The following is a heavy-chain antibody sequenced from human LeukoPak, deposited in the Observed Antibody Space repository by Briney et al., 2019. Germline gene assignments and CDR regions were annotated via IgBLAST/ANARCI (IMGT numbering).Heavy chain of an antibody. D-gene: IGHD3-22*01. Sequence: GRSLRLSCAASGSTFSSYGMHWVRQTPGKGLEWVTVISNDGSNKYYTDSVKGRFTISRDSAKDTLYLHMNSLRPEDTAVYFCAKDKYDTSGIFDYWGQGTLVTVSS. CDR1: GSTFSSYG. CDR2: ISNDGSNK. J-gene: IGHJ4*02. CDR3: AKDKYDTSGIFDY. V-gene: IGHV3-30*18.